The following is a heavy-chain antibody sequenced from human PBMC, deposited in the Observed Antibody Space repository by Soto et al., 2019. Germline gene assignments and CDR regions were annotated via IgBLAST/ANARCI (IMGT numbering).Heavy chain of an antibody. Sequence: TSMGLCVSWVRQAPGKGLEWVANIKQDGSEKYYVDSVKGRFTISRDNAKNSLYLQMNSLRAEDTAVYYCARDRRWLRGFEPWGQGTLVTVSS. J-gene: IGHJ5*02. D-gene: IGHD5-12*01. V-gene: IGHV3-7*01. CDR2: IKQDGSEK. CDR1: TSMGLC. CDR3: ARDRRWLRGFEP.